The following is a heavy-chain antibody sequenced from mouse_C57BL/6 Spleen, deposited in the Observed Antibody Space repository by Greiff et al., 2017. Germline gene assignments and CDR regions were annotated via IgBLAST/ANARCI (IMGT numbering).Heavy chain of an antibody. Sequence: VQLVESGPGLVAPSQCLSITCTVSGFSLTSYGVHWVRQPPGKGLEWLVVIWRGGGTTYNSAHKSSLSNSTDNSTSQVFLTMNSLQTGDAAMYYCKASYYDYDGFAYWGQGTLVTVSA. CDR2: IWRGGGT. D-gene: IGHD2-4*01. CDR3: KASYYDYDGFAY. J-gene: IGHJ3*01. CDR1: GFSLTSYG. V-gene: IGHV2-6*03.